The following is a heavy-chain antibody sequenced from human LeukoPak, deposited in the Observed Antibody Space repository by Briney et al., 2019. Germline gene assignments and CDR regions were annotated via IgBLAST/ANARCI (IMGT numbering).Heavy chain of an antibody. Sequence: GGSLRLSCAASGFTFSSFAMTWVRLAPGKGLEWVANIKEDGTETYYVDSVKGRFTISRDNAKNSLYLQMNSLRVEDTAVYYCAKEGRSLQTYWGQGTLVTVSS. D-gene: IGHD5-24*01. CDR2: IKEDGTET. CDR1: GFTFSSFA. CDR3: AKEGRSLQTY. J-gene: IGHJ4*02. V-gene: IGHV3-7*03.